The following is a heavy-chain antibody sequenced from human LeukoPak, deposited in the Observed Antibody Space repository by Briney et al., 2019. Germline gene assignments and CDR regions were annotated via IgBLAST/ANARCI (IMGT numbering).Heavy chain of an antibody. D-gene: IGHD6-6*01. CDR2: INPNSGGT. J-gene: IGHJ4*02. CDR1: GYTFTGYY. Sequence: ASVKVSCKPSGYTFTGYYMHWVRQAPGQGLEWMGWINPNSGGTNYAQKFRGRVTMTRDTSISTAYMELSRLASDDTAVYYCARDQAALAARPFDYWGQGTLVTVSS. CDR3: ARDQAALAARPFDY. V-gene: IGHV1-2*02.